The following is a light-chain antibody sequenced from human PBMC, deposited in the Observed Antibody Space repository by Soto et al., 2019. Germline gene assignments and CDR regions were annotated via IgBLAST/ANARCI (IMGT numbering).Light chain of an antibody. CDR1: QSISNW. J-gene: IGKJ1*01. V-gene: IGKV1-5*01. CDR3: QQYSGHTWT. Sequence: DIQMTQSPSTLSTSVGDRVTITCRASQSISNWLAWYQQKPGKAPKLLIYHASSLESGVTSRFSGSGSGTEFTLTINSLQPDDFATHYCQQYSGHTWTFGPGTRVEIK. CDR2: HAS.